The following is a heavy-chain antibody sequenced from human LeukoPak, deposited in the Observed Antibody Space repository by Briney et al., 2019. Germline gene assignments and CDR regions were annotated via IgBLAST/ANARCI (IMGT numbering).Heavy chain of an antibody. CDR1: GFTFSSYS. J-gene: IGHJ4*02. CDR3: ASALHASRMAPLGAVAGTHPDY. Sequence: PGGSLRLSCAASGFTFSSYSMNWVRQAPGKGLEWVSSISSSSSYIYYADSVKGRFTISRDNAKNSLYLQMNSLRAEDTAVYYCASALHASRMAPLGAVAGTHPDYWGQGTLVTVSS. CDR2: ISSSSSYI. V-gene: IGHV3-21*01. D-gene: IGHD6-19*01.